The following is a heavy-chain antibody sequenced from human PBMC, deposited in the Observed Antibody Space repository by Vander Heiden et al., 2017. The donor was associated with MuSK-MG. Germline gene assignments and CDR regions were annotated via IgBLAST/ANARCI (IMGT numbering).Heavy chain of an antibody. D-gene: IGHD2-2*01. CDR2: ISFDGSNK. CDR1: GFTFSSYA. CDR3: ARKFCSSSSCSNSDAFDI. V-gene: IGHV3-30*04. J-gene: IGHJ3*02. Sequence: QVPLVESGGGAVQPGTSLRLSCAASGFTFSSYAMHWVRQAPGKGLEWVAVISFDGSNKYYADSVKGRLTISRDNSKNTLYLQMNSLRAEDTAVYYCARKFCSSSSCSNSDAFDIWGQGTMVTVSS.